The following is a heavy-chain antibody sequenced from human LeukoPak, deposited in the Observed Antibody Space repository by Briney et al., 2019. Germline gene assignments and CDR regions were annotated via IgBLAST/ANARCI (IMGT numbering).Heavy chain of an antibody. CDR1: GFTFSSYA. Sequence: GGSLRLSCAASGFTFSSYAMSWVRQAPGKGLEWVSAISGGGGSTYYADSVKGRFTVSRDNSKNTLYLHMNSPRAEDTAVYYCAKSAAGSSGSLFHCWGQGTLVTVSS. J-gene: IGHJ4*02. CDR2: ISGGGGST. D-gene: IGHD3-10*01. V-gene: IGHV3-23*01. CDR3: AKSAAGSSGSLFHC.